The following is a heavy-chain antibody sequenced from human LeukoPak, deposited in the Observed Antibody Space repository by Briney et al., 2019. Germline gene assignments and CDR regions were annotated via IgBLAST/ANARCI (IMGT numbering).Heavy chain of an antibody. J-gene: IGHJ4*02. CDR1: GGSFSGYY. V-gene: IGHV4-34*01. CDR3: ARGSPYYYDSSGYYY. Sequence: SETLSLTCAVYGGSFSGYYWSWIRQPPGKGLEWMGEINHSGSTNYNPSLKSRVTISVDTSKNQFSLKLSSVAAADTAVYYCARGSPYYYDSSGYYYWGQGTLVTVSS. D-gene: IGHD3-22*01. CDR2: INHSGST.